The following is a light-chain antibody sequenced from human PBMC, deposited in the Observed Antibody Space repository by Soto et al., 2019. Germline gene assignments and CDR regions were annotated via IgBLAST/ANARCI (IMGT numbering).Light chain of an antibody. CDR1: QSVSRTY. CDR2: GAS. V-gene: IGKV3-20*01. CDR3: HQYGSSPQT. J-gene: IGKJ2*01. Sequence: EIVLTQSPGTLSLSPGERATLSCRASQSVSRTYLGWYQQKPGQAPRLLIYGASSRATGIPDRFSGSGSGTGFTLTISRLEPGDFAVYYCHQYGSSPQTFGQGTRMEIK.